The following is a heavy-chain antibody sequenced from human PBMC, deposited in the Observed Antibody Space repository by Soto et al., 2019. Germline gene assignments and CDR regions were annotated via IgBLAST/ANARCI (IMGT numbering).Heavy chain of an antibody. CDR2: IYHSGST. D-gene: IGHD6-13*01. CDR3: ASRENPYSSSWYGGYYYMDV. J-gene: IGHJ6*03. V-gene: IGHV4-4*02. Sequence: SETLSLTCAVSSGSISSSNWWSWVRQPPGKGLEWIGEIYHSGSTNYNPSLKSRVTISVDKSKNQFSLKLSSVTAADTAVYYCASRENPYSSSWYGGYYYMDVWGKGTTVTVSS. CDR1: SGSISSSNW.